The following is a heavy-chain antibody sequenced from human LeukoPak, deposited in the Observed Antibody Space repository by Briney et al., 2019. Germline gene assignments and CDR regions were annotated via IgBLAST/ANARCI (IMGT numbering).Heavy chain of an antibody. CDR3: AKWGDYDILTGYYVSDF. CDR1: GFIFRNYA. V-gene: IGHV3-23*01. D-gene: IGHD3-9*01. Sequence: GASLRLSCAASGFIFRNYAMSWVRQAPGKGLEWVSAITGSGDTTYYAGSGKGRFTISRDNSKNTLYVGMNTPRAEDTAVYYCAKWGDYDILTGYYVSDFWGQGTLVTVSS. J-gene: IGHJ4*02. CDR2: ITGSGDTT.